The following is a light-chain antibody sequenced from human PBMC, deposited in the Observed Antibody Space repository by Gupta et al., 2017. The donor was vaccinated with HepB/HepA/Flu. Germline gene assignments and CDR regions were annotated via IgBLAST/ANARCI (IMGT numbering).Light chain of an antibody. Sequence: DIQMTQSPSSLSASVGDRVTITCRASQDIRNYVNWYQQKPGKAPKLLIYATSILQSGVQSRFTGSGSGTEFTLTINRLQPEYFATYSCQHSYNIPWTFGQGTKVDIK. CDR2: ATS. V-gene: IGKV1-39*01. J-gene: IGKJ1*01. CDR1: QDIRNY. CDR3: QHSYNIPWT.